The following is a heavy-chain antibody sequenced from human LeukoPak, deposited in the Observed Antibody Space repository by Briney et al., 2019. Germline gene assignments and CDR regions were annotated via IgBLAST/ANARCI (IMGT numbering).Heavy chain of an antibody. V-gene: IGHV3-30*18. Sequence: VRGLRLSCAASGFISSSYGMHWVRHHAPKGLEWVAVISYYGSNKYYADSLKGRFTSSRDNSKITLYLQLNSLRAGDTAVYYCAKGYCSGGSCYWKVLGLDYWGQGTLVTVSS. D-gene: IGHD2-15*01. CDR3: AKGYCSGGSCYWKVLGLDY. CDR2: ISYYGSNK. CDR1: GFISSSYG. J-gene: IGHJ4*02.